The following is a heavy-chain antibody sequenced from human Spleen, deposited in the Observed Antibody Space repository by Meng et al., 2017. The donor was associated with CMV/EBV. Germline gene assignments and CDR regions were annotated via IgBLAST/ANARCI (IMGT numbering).Heavy chain of an antibody. J-gene: IGHJ6*02. CDR2: VFPDDSDT. CDR3: ARGSTGTLNNFYGMDV. CDR1: GYIFATYW. V-gene: IGHV5-51*01. D-gene: IGHD1-1*01. Sequence: GGSLRLSCKGSGYIFATYWIGWVRQMPGKGLEWMGVVFPDDSDTIYSPSFQGQVTISADKSMNTAYLQWSSLKASDTAMYYCARGSTGTLNNFYGMDVWGQGTTVTVSS.